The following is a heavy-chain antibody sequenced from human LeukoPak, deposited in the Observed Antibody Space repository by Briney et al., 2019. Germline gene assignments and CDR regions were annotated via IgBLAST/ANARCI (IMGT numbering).Heavy chain of an antibody. CDR1: GFTFSGFS. Sequence: GSLRLSCAASGFTFSGFSMTWVRQAPGKGLEWVSTVTSSGDNTYYTDSVKGRFTNSRDNSKNTLYLQMNSLRAEDTAVYYCAREKVGVVGATDYWGQGTLVTVSS. V-gene: IGHV3-23*01. CDR3: AREKVGVVGATDY. J-gene: IGHJ4*02. D-gene: IGHD1-26*01. CDR2: VTSSGDNT.